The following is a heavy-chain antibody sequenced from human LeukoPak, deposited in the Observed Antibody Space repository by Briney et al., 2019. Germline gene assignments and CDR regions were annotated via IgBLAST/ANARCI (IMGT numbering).Heavy chain of an antibody. CDR2: ISGSGDGR. D-gene: IGHD3-22*01. Sequence: GGSLRLSCAASGFMFSNYAMSWVRQVPGKGLEWVSSISGSGDGRYNGESVKGRFTISRDNSKNTVYLQMNSLRAEDTAVYYCAKGLSPHSSGYYFDYWGQGTLVIVSS. CDR3: AKGLSPHSSGYYFDY. J-gene: IGHJ4*02. CDR1: GFMFSNYA. V-gene: IGHV3-23*01.